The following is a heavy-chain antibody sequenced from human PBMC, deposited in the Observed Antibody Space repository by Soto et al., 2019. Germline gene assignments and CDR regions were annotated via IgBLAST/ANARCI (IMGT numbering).Heavy chain of an antibody. D-gene: IGHD3-22*01. Sequence: PSETLALTCTVSGGSISSYYWSWIRQPPGKGLEWIGYIYYSGSTYYNPSLKSRVAISVDTSKNQFSLKLSSVTAADTAVYYCARGYYYDSSGYPLPFDYWGQGTLVTVSS. CDR3: ARGYYYDSSGYPLPFDY. CDR1: GGSISSYY. J-gene: IGHJ4*02. V-gene: IGHV4-59*08. CDR2: IYYSGST.